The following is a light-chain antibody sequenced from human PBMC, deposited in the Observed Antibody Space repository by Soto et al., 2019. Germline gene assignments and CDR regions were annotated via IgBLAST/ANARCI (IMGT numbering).Light chain of an antibody. CDR3: QQYNSYSQT. V-gene: IGKV1-5*01. Sequence: IRMNLSPSTLSASVCDRVTITCRASQSISSWLAWYQQKPGKAPKLLIYDASSLESGVPSRFSGSGSGTEFTLTISSLQPDDFATYYCQQYNSYSQTFGQGTKVDIK. CDR1: QSISSW. J-gene: IGKJ1*01. CDR2: DAS.